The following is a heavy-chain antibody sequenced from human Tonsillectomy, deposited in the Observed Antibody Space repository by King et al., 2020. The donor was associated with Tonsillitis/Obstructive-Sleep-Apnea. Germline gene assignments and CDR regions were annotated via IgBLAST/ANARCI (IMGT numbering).Heavy chain of an antibody. V-gene: IGHV3-7*04. D-gene: IGHD3-10*01. CDR2: IKQDGSEK. Sequence: VQLVESGGGLVQPGGSLRLSCAASGFTFSSYWMSWVRQAPGKGLEGGANIKQDGSEKYYVDSVKGRFTISRDNAKNSLYLQMNSLRAEDTAVYYCARDRGVPFSFDYWGQGTLVTVSS. J-gene: IGHJ4*02. CDR3: ARDRGVPFSFDY. CDR1: GFTFSSYW.